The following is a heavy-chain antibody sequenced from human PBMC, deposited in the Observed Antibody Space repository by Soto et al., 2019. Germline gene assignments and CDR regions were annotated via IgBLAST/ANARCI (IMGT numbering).Heavy chain of an antibody. CDR2: IRSKAYGGTT. J-gene: IGHJ4*02. D-gene: IGHD3-3*01. CDR1: GFTFGDYA. Sequence: GGSLRLSCTASGFTFGDYAMSWFRQAPGKGLEWVSFIRSKAYGGTTEYAASVKGRFTISRDDSKNIAYLQMNNLKTEDSAVYYCTRRSPNDFWSGYYDYWGQGTLVTVSS. V-gene: IGHV3-49*03. CDR3: TRRSPNDFWSGYYDY.